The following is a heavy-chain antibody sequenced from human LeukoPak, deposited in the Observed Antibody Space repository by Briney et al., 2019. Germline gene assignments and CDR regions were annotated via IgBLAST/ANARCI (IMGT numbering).Heavy chain of an antibody. V-gene: IGHV1-69*01. CDR1: GGSFSNYA. CDR3: ARGEVPPHYFDY. Sequence: SVKVSCKASGGSFSNYAISWVRQAPGQGLEWMGGIIHVFGTATYAQKFQGRVTITADESTSTAYMELSSLRSEDTAVYYCARGEVPPHYFDYWGQGTLVTVSS. J-gene: IGHJ4*02. CDR2: IIHVFGTA.